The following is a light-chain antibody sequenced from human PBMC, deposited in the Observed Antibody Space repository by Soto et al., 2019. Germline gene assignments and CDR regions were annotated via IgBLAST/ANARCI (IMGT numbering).Light chain of an antibody. Sequence: QSVLTQPPSASGTPGQGVTISCSGSNSNIGSNTVNWYQQLPGTAPKALIHTNTQRPSGVPDRFSGSKSGTSASLAISGLQSEDEAHYYCAAWDDSLNALVFGGGTKLTVL. J-gene: IGLJ2*01. CDR2: TNT. V-gene: IGLV1-44*01. CDR1: NSNIGSNT. CDR3: AAWDDSLNALV.